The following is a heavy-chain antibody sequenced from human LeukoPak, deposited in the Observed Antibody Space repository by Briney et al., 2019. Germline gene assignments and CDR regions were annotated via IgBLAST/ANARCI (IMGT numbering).Heavy chain of an antibody. CDR2: IYTSGST. J-gene: IGHJ4*02. CDR1: GGSISSYY. V-gene: IGHV4-4*07. D-gene: IGHD6-13*01. Sequence: SETLSLTCTVSGGSISSYYWSWIRQPAGKGLEWIGRIYTSGSTNYNPSLKSRVTMSVDTSKNQFSLKLSSVTAADTAVYYCARGESYSSSWSPDSYFDYWGQGTLVTVSS. CDR3: ARGESYSSSWSPDSYFDY.